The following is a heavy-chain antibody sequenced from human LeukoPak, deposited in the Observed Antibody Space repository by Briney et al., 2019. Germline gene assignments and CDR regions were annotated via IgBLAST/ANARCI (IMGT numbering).Heavy chain of an antibody. J-gene: IGHJ5*02. D-gene: IGHD2-2*01. V-gene: IGHV1-18*01. CDR1: GYTFGTYG. CDR2: ISPYNGDT. CDR3: ARETSSRDDP. Sequence: ASVKVSCKASGYTFGTYGISWVRQAPGQGLEWMGWISPYNGDTNYAQNLQGRVTMTTDTSTSTAYMELRSPRSDDTAVYYCARETSSRDDPWGQGTPVIVSS.